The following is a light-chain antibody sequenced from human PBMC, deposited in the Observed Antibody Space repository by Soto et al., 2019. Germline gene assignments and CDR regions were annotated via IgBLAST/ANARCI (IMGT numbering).Light chain of an antibody. CDR3: SSYTTSNTRQVV. J-gene: IGLJ1*01. Sequence: QSALTQPASVSGSPGQSITISCTGTSSDVGGYNYVSWYQHHPGKAPKLIIYDVTNRPSGVFNPFSGSKSGNTASLTISGLQPEDEADDYCSSYTTSNTRQVVFGTGTKLTVL. CDR1: SSDVGGYNY. CDR2: DVT. V-gene: IGLV2-14*03.